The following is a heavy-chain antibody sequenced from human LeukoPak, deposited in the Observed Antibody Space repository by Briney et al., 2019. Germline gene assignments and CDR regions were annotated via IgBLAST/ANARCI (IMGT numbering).Heavy chain of an antibody. CDR2: IYYRGST. V-gene: IGHV4-39*07. J-gene: IGHJ6*03. D-gene: IGHD6-13*01. Sequence: SSETLSLTCTVSGGSISSSSYYWGWIRQPPGKGLEWIGSIYYRGSTYYNPSLKSRVTISVDTSKNQFSLKLSSLTAADTAVYYCARGSYSSSLPPYYYMDVWGKGTTVTVSS. CDR1: GGSISSSSYY. CDR3: ARGSYSSSLPPYYYMDV.